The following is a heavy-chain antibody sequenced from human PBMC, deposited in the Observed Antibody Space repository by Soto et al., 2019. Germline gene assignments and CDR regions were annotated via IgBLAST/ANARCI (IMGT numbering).Heavy chain of an antibody. J-gene: IGHJ6*03. V-gene: IGHV3-11*01. CDR2: ISSSGSTI. D-gene: IGHD2-15*01. CDR1: GFTFSDYY. CDR3: ARYCSGGSCYSQFDYYYYYMDV. Sequence: PGGSLRLSCAASGFTFSDYYMSWIRQAPGKGLERVSYISSSGSTIYYADSVKGRFTISRDNAKNSLYLQMNSLRAEDTAVYYCARYCSGGSCYSQFDYYYYYMDVWGKGTTVTVSS.